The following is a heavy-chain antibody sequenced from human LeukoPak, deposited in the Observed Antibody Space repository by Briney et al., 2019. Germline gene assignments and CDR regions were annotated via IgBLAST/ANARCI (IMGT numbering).Heavy chain of an antibody. D-gene: IGHD3-22*01. CDR1: GYSFMSYY. Sequence: GASVKVSCKASGYSFMSYYMHWVRQAPGQGLEWVGIINPSSGSASYAQKFQGRVTMTRDTSTSTVYMELNSLRSEDTAVYFCARSVIDNSGAFHQNDYWGLGTLVTVSS. J-gene: IGHJ4*02. CDR3: ARSVIDNSGAFHQNDY. V-gene: IGHV1-46*01. CDR2: INPSSGSA.